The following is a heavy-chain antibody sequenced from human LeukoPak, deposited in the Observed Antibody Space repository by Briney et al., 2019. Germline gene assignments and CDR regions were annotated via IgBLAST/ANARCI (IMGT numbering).Heavy chain of an antibody. V-gene: IGHV4-38-2*02. J-gene: IGHJ6*03. CDR1: GYSISSGYY. Sequence: SETLSLTCTVSGYSISSGYYWGWIRQPPGKGLEWIGEINHSGSTNYNPSLKSRVTISVDTSKNQFSLKLSSVTAADTAVYYCARGRISRYYYYMDVWGKGTTVTVSS. CDR3: ARGRISRYYYYMDV. CDR2: INHSGST.